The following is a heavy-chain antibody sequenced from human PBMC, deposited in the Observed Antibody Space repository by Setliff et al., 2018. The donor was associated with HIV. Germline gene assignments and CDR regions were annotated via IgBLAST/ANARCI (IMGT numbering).Heavy chain of an antibody. CDR1: GYSFNIYW. V-gene: IGHV5-51*01. CDR3: ARLSRHYSDSTAYHDAFDV. CDR2: IYPGDSDT. Sequence: GESLKLSCKGSGYSFNIYWIGWVRQMPGKGLEWMGIIYPGDSDTIYSPSFQGQVTISVDKSITTAYLQWSSLKASDTAMYYCARLSRHYSDSTAYHDAFDVWGQGTLVTVSS. D-gene: IGHD3-22*01. J-gene: IGHJ3*01.